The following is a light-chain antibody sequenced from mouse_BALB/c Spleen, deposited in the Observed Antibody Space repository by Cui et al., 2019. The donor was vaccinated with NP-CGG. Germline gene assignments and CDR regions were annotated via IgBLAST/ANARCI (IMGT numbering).Light chain of an antibody. J-gene: IGLJ1*01. Sequence: QAVVTQESALTTSPGETVTLTCRPSTGAVTTSNYANWIQEKPDHLFTGLIGGTNNRAPGVPARFSGSLIGDKAVLIIRGARTEDEAIYFCALWYSNHWVFGGGTKLTVL. CDR2: GTN. CDR3: ALWYSNHWV. V-gene: IGLV1*01. CDR1: TGAVTTSNY.